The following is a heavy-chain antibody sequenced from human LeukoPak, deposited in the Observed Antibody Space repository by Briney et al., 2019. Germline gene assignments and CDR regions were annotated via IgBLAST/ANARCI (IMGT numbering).Heavy chain of an antibody. V-gene: IGHV3-73*01. J-gene: IGHJ4*02. CDR3: TRHSNYYDSSGYYYLGY. Sequence: PGGSLRLXCAASGFTSSGSAMHWVRPASGKGLEWVGRIRSKANSYATAYAASVKGRFTISRDDSKNTAYLQMNSLKTEDTAVYYCTRHSNYYDSSGYYYLGYWGQGTLVTVSS. CDR1: GFTSSGSA. D-gene: IGHD3-22*01. CDR2: IRSKANSYAT.